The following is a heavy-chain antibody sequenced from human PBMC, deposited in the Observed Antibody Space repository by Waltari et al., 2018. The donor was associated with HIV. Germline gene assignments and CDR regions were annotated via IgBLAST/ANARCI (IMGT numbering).Heavy chain of an antibody. J-gene: IGHJ4*02. CDR1: GGSFSGYS. CDR2: INHSGST. Sequence: QVQLQQWGAGLLKPSETLSLTCAVYGGSFSGYSWSWIRQPPGKGLEWIGEINHSGSTNYNPSLKSRVTISVDTSKNQFSLKLSSVTAADTAVYYCARSSRFSSSLNSRRDSEGGLVDYWGQGTLVTVSS. V-gene: IGHV4-34*01. D-gene: IGHD6-13*01. CDR3: ARSSRFSSSLNSRRDSEGGLVDY.